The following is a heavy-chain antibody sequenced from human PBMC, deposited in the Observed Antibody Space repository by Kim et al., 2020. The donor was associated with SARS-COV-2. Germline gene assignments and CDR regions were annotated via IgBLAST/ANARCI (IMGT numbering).Heavy chain of an antibody. Sequence: SETLSLTCTVSGGSISSSSYYWGWIRQPPGKGLEWIGSIYYSGSTYYNPSLKSRVTISVDTSKNQFSLKLSSVTAADTAVYYCATESIAALNYYYYGMDVWGQGTTVTVSS. D-gene: IGHD6-6*01. CDR3: ATESIAALNYYYYGMDV. V-gene: IGHV4-39*01. J-gene: IGHJ6*02. CDR2: IYYSGST. CDR1: GGSISSSSYY.